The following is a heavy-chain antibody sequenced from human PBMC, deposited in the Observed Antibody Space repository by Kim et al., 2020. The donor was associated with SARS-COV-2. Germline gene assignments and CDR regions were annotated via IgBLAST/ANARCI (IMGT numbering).Heavy chain of an antibody. J-gene: IGHJ6*02. CDR2: IVVGSGNT. Sequence: SVKVSCKASGFTFTSSAMQWVRQARGQRLEWIGWIVVGSGNTNYAQKFQERVTITRDMSTSTAYMELSSLRSEDTAVYYCAADGGAAGYYGMDVWGQGTTVTVSS. CDR1: GFTFTSSA. D-gene: IGHD2-15*01. CDR3: AADGGAAGYYGMDV. V-gene: IGHV1-58*02.